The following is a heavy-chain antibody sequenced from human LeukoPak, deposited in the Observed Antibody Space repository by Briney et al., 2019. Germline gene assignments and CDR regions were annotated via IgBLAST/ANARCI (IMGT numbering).Heavy chain of an antibody. CDR3: ASLITIFGVVMVNWFDP. Sequence: PGGSLRLSCAASGFTVSSDYMSWVRQAPGKGLEWVSVIYSGGSTYYADSVKGRFTISRDKSKNTVYLQMNSLRFEDTAVYYCASLITIFGVVMVNWFDPWGQGTLVTVSS. J-gene: IGHJ5*02. CDR2: IYSGGST. V-gene: IGHV3-53*05. D-gene: IGHD3-3*01. CDR1: GFTVSSDY.